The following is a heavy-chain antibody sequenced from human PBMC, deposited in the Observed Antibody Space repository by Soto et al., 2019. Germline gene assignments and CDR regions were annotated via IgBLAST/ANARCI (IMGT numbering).Heavy chain of an antibody. D-gene: IGHD3-16*01. CDR1: GFTFSSYA. CDR3: AKVFYLWGSYSSLVIDAFDI. J-gene: IGHJ3*02. V-gene: IGHV3-23*01. CDR2: ISGSGGST. Sequence: GGSLRLSCAASGFTFSSYAMSWVRQAPGKGLEWVSAISGSGGSTYYADSVKGRFTISRDNSKNTLYLQMNSLRAEDTAVYYCAKVFYLWGSYSSLVIDAFDIWGQGTMVTVSS.